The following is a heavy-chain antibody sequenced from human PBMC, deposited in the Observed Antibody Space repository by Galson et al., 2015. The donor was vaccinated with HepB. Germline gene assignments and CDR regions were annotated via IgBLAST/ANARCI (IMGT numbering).Heavy chain of an antibody. CDR3: ARVGDSSGYYDY. D-gene: IGHD3-22*01. V-gene: IGHV4-39*07. CDR1: GGSISSSSYY. CDR2: IYYRGST. J-gene: IGHJ4*02. Sequence: LSLTCTVSGGSISSSSYYWGWIRQPPGKGLEWIGSIYYRGSTNYNPSLKSRVTISVDTSKNQFSLKPSSVTAADTAVYYCARVGDSSGYYDYWGQGTLVTVSS.